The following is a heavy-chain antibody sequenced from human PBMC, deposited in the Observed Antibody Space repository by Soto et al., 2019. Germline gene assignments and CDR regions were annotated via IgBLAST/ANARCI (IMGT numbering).Heavy chain of an antibody. CDR2: IYWEDDK. CDR3: AHAYGGPSWPNDAFDV. CDR1: GFSLSSDGVA. V-gene: IGHV2-5*02. D-gene: IGHD2-2*01. Sequence: QITLKESGPTLVKPTQTLTLTCTVSGFSLSSDGVAVAWIRQPPGKPLDWLALIYWEDDKPYSPALKTKLTISKDPSKNQVVLTLTNMDPVDTATYCCAHAYGGPSWPNDAFDVWGQGTVVTVSS. J-gene: IGHJ3*01.